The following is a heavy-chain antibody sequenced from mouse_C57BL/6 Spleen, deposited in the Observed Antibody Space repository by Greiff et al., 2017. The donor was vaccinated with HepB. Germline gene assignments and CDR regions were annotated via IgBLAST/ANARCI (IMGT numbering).Heavy chain of an antibody. D-gene: IGHD1-3*01. CDR1: GFTFSSYA. V-gene: IGHV5-9-1*02. Sequence: EVQRVESGEGLVKPGGSLKLSCAASGFTFSSYAMSWVRQTPEKRLEWVAYISSGGDYIYYADTVKGRFTISRDNARNTLYLQMSSLKSEDTAMYYCTRDNLFFGFAYWGQGTLVTVSA. J-gene: IGHJ3*01. CDR3: TRDNLFFGFAY. CDR2: ISSGGDYI.